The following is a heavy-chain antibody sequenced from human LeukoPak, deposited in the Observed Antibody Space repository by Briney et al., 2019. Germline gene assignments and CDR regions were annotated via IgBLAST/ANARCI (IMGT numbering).Heavy chain of an antibody. CDR2: ISWNSGSI. J-gene: IGHJ4*02. D-gene: IGHD3-10*01. CDR1: GFTFDDYA. Sequence: PGRSLRLSCAASGFTFDDYAMHWVRHAPGKGLEWVSGISWNSGSIGYADSVKGRFTISRDNAKNSLYLQMNSLRAEDTALYYCAKDPMVRGPNLFDYWGQGTLVTVSS. V-gene: IGHV3-9*01. CDR3: AKDPMVRGPNLFDY.